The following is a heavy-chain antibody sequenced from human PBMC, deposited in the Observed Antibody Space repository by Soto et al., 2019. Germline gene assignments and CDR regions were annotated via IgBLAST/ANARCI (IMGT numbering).Heavy chain of an antibody. V-gene: IGHV3-21*01. CDR1: GFSFSDYT. CDR3: AKDSGCVNNACAYDP. Sequence: GGPLRLSCAASGFSFSDYTMNWVRQAPGKGLEWVSSISKGSDYIFYADKVKGRFTISRDNARNSLHLQMTSLRVEDTAVYYCAKDSGCVNNACAYDPWGQGTLVTVSS. D-gene: IGHD1-20*01. J-gene: IGHJ5*02. CDR2: ISKGSDYI.